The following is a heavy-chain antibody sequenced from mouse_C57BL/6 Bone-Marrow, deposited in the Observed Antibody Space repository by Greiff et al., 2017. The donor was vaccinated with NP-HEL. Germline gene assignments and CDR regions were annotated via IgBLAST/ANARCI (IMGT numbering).Heavy chain of an antibody. CDR1: GYSITSGYY. Sequence: VQLKESGPGLVKPSQSLSLTCSVTGYSITSGYYWNWIRQFPGNKLEWMGYISYDGSNNYNPSLKNRISITRDTSKNQFFLKLNSVTTEDTATYYCASIYDGYTFDYWGQGTTLTVSS. CDR2: ISYDGSN. J-gene: IGHJ2*01. V-gene: IGHV3-6*02. D-gene: IGHD2-3*01. CDR3: ASIYDGYTFDY.